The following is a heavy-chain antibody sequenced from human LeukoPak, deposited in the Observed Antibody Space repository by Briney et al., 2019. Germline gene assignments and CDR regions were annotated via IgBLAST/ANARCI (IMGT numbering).Heavy chain of an antibody. CDR3: ARGGYYGSGNDFRFDP. CDR1: RGSTSTYY. V-gene: IGHV4-4*07. CDR2: IYPSGNT. Sequence: ASETLSLTCTVSRGSTSTYYWSWIRQPAGKGLEWIGRIYPSGNTNYNPSLKSRVTISVETSKNQFSLKLKSVTAADTAVYYCARGGYYGSGNDFRFDPWGQGTLVTVSS. J-gene: IGHJ5*02. D-gene: IGHD3-10*01.